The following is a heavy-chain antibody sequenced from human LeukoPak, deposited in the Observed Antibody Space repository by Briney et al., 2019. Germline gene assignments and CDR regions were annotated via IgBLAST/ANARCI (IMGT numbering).Heavy chain of an antibody. CDR2: ISGSGGST. D-gene: IGHD3-3*01. Sequence: GGSLRLSCAASGFTFSSYAMSWVRQAPGKGLEWVSAISGSGGSTYYADSVKGRFTISRDNSKNTLYLQMNSLRAEDAAVYYCARGRYDFWSGYPDAFDIWGQGTMVTVSS. J-gene: IGHJ3*02. V-gene: IGHV3-23*01. CDR1: GFTFSSYA. CDR3: ARGRYDFWSGYPDAFDI.